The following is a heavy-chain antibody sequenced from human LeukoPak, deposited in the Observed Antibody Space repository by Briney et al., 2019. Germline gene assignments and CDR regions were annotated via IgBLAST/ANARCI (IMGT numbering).Heavy chain of an antibody. Sequence: PGGSLRLSCAAPGFTFSGSAMHWVRQASGKGLEWVGRIRSKANSYATAYAASVKGRFTISRDDSKNTAYLQMNSLRAEDTAVYYCARAVTTSFDYWGQGTLVTVSS. D-gene: IGHD4-17*01. CDR2: IRSKANSYAT. CDR3: ARAVTTSFDY. J-gene: IGHJ4*02. CDR1: GFTFSGSA. V-gene: IGHV3-73*01.